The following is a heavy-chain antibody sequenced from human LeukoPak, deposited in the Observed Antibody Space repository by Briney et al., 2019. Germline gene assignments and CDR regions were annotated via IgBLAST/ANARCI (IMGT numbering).Heavy chain of an antibody. Sequence: QPRGAPRLSCAAPGFNFTKYSMARGRPAPGKGGGGGGIILFLRSIKFYADSVKGRGTISRDNSKDTLSLEMTSLRSEDTAVYYCAKEMSAASAHPDDFFYAMDVWGQGTTVIVSS. J-gene: IGHJ6*02. CDR2: ILFLRSIK. V-gene: IGHV3-30*04. D-gene: IGHD6-13*01. CDR1: GFNFTKYS. CDR3: AKEMSAASAHPDDFFYAMDV.